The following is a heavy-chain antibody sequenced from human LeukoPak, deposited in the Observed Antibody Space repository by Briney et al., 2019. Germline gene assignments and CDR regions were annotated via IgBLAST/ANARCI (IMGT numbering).Heavy chain of an antibody. CDR3: ARVMDYYDGTGYPPPAAADY. Sequence: SETLSLTCTVSGYSISSGNYWGWIRQPPGKGLEWMGSIDHSGSIYYNPSLKSRVTISVDTSKNQFSLKVSSVTAADTAVYYCARVMDYYDGTGYPPPAAADYWGQGTLVTVSS. J-gene: IGHJ4*02. CDR2: IDHSGSI. D-gene: IGHD3-22*01. CDR1: GYSISSGNY. V-gene: IGHV4-38-2*02.